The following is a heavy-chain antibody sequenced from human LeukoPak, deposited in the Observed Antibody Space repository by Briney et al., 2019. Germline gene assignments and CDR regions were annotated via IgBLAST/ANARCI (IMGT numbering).Heavy chain of an antibody. V-gene: IGHV1-69*06. CDR2: IIPVFGTA. J-gene: IGHJ4*02. Sequence: SVKVSCKASGGTFSSCAISWVRQAPGQGLEWIGRIIPVFGTANYAQKFQGRVTITADKSTSTAYMELSSLRSEDTAVYYCARGGYCSGGSCYKPFDYWGQGTLVTVSS. D-gene: IGHD2-15*01. CDR1: GGTFSSCA. CDR3: ARGGYCSGGSCYKPFDY.